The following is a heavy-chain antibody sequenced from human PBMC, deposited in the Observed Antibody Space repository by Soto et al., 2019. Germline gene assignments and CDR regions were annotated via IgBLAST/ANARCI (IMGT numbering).Heavy chain of an antibody. CDR2: IHYIGST. D-gene: IGHD3-10*01. CDR1: GGSLSSGYYY. J-gene: IGHJ6*02. Sequence: PSETLSLTCTVSGGSLSSGYYYWRWIRQPPGKGLELIVYIHYIGSTNYNPSLKSRVSISVDTSKNHFSLKLSSVTAAETAVYYCARIVQKDGSLLPNYYYGMDVWGQGTTVTVSS. CDR3: ARIVQKDGSLLPNYYYGMDV. V-gene: IGHV4-61*01.